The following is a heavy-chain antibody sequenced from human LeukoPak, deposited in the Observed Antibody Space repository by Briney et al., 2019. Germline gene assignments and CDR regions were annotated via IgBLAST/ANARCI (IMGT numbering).Heavy chain of an antibody. J-gene: IGHJ6*02. CDR3: ARGGNSITIFGVVIIPDGYYYGMDV. Sequence: ASVKVSCKTSGYTFSGYYITWVRQAPGQGLEWMGWISGYNGKTGYAQKFQGRVTMTTDTSTRTGYMELRSLTSDDTAVYYCARGGNSITIFGVVIIPDGYYYGMDVWGQGTTVTVSS. CDR2: ISGYNGKT. CDR1: GYTFSGYY. V-gene: IGHV1-18*04. D-gene: IGHD3-3*01.